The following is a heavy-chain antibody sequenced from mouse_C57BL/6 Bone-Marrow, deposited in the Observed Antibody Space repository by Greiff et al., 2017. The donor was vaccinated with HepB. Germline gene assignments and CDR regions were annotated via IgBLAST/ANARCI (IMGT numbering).Heavy chain of an antibody. CDR3: VRHSWKLRYAMDY. J-gene: IGHJ4*01. V-gene: IGHV10-1*01. Sequence: EVKLVESGGGLVQPKGSLKLSCAASGFSFNTYAMNWVRQAPGKGLEWVARIRSKSNNYATYYADSVKDRFTISRDDSESMLYLQMNNLKTEDTAMYYCVRHSWKLRYAMDYWGQGTSVTVSS. CDR1: GFSFNTYA. CDR2: IRSKSNNYAT. D-gene: IGHD1-1*02.